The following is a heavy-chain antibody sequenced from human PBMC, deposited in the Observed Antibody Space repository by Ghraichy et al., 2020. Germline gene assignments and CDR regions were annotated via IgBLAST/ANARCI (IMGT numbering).Heavy chain of an antibody. CDR3: ARERGYSYGYGDY. Sequence: GGSLRLSCAASGFTFSGYSMIWVRQAPGKGLEWVSSIDSSNSYTYYADSVKGRFTISRDNARNSLYLQMNSLRAEDTAVYYCARERGYSYGYGDYWGQGTLVTVSS. CDR1: GFTFSGYS. D-gene: IGHD5-18*01. CDR2: IDSSNSYT. V-gene: IGHV3-21*01. J-gene: IGHJ4*02.